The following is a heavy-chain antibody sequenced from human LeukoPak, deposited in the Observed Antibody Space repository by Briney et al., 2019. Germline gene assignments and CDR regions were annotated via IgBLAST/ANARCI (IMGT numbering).Heavy chain of an antibody. CDR3: AASYYYGSGSYYLHPDY. CDR2: ISAYNGNT. V-gene: IGHV1-18*01. CDR1: GYTFTSYG. Sequence: ASVKVSCKASGYTFTSYGISWVRQAPGQGLEWMGWISAYNGNTNYAQKLQGRVTMTTDTSTSTAYMELRSLRSDDTAVYYCAASYYYGSGSYYLHPDYWGQGTLVTVSS. D-gene: IGHD3-10*01. J-gene: IGHJ4*02.